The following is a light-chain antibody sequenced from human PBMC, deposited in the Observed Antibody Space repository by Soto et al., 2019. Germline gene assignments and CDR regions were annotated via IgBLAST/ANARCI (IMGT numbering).Light chain of an antibody. CDR3: QSYDSSLSGHAV. J-gene: IGLJ2*01. CDR2: GNS. V-gene: IGLV1-40*01. Sequence: QSVLTQPPSVSGAPGQRVTISCTGSSSNIGAGYDVHWYQQLPGTAPKLLIYGNSNRPSGVPDRFSGSKSGTSASLALTGLQAEDEADYYCQSYDSSLSGHAVFGGGTKLTVL. CDR1: SSNIGAGYD.